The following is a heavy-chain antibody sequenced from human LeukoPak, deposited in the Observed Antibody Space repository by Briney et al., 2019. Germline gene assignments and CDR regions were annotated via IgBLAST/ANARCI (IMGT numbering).Heavy chain of an antibody. Sequence: GGSLRLSCAASGFTVSSNYMSWVRQAPGKGLEWVSVIYSGGSTYYADSVKGRFTISRDNSKNTLYLQMNSLRAEDTAVYYCARVRRQQWLVGVSNAAFDIWGQGTMVTVSS. CDR1: GFTVSSNY. CDR3: ARVRRQQWLVGVSNAAFDI. CDR2: IYSGGST. V-gene: IGHV3-66*01. J-gene: IGHJ3*02. D-gene: IGHD6-19*01.